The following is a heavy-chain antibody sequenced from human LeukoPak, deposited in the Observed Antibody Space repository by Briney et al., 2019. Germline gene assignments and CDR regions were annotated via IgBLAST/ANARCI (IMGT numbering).Heavy chain of an antibody. J-gene: IGHJ5*02. D-gene: IGHD4-17*01. Sequence: PSETLSLTCTVSGGSISSGSYYWSWIRQPAGKGLEWIGSIYYSGSTYYNPSLKSRVTISVDTSKNQFSLKLSSVTAADTAVYYCARQPYYGDYGNWFDPWGQGTLVTVSS. CDR1: GGSISSGSYY. V-gene: IGHV4-39*01. CDR3: ARQPYYGDYGNWFDP. CDR2: IYYSGST.